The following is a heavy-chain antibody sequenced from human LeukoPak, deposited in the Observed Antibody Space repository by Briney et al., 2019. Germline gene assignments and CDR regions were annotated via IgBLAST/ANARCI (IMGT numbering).Heavy chain of an antibody. CDR3: ARGPAYYFDTSGYHSGY. CDR2: INSDGSST. V-gene: IGHV3-74*01. J-gene: IGHJ4*02. D-gene: IGHD3-22*01. Sequence: GGSLRLSCAASGFTFTAYWMHWVRQAPGKGLVWVSRINSDGSSTNYADSVKGRFTISRDNAKNTLYLQMNSLRADDTAVYYCARGPAYYFDTSGYHSGYWGQGTLVTVSS. CDR1: GFTFTAYW.